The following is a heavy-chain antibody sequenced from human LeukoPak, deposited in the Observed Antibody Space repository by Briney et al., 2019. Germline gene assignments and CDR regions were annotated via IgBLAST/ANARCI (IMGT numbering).Heavy chain of an antibody. CDR2: IKSNTDGGTT. D-gene: IGHD2-2*02. V-gene: IGHV3-15*01. Sequence: GGSLRLSCAASGFTFSAAWMSWVRQTPGKGLEWVGRIKSNTDGGTTDFAAPVKGRFTISRDDSENALYLQMNSLKTEDTAVYYCTTQLLYEHNFDYWAREPWSPSPQ. CDR3: TTQLLYEHNFDY. CDR1: GFTFSAAW. J-gene: IGHJ4*02.